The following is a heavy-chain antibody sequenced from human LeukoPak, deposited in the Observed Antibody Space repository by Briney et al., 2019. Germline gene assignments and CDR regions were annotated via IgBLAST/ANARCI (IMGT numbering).Heavy chain of an antibody. CDR3: AKDGIAVAGTRRGYYFDY. V-gene: IGHV3-23*01. CDR2: ISGSGGST. D-gene: IGHD6-19*01. CDR1: GFTFSSYA. Sequence: GGSLRLSCAASGFTFSSYAISWVRQAPGKGLKWVSAISGSGGSTYYADSVKGRFTISRDNSKNTLYLQMNSLRAEDTAVYYCAKDGIAVAGTRRGYYFDYWGQGTLVIVSS. J-gene: IGHJ4*02.